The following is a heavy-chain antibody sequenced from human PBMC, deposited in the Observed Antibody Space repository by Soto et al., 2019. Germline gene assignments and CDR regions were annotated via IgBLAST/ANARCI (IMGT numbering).Heavy chain of an antibody. J-gene: IGHJ4*02. CDR3: AKDPTYYDSSGYDPDY. Sequence: GGSLRLSCAASGFTFSSYGMHWVRQAPGKGLEWVAVIPYDGSNKYYADSVKGRFTISRDNSKNTLYLQMNSLRAEDTAVYYCAKDPTYYDSSGYDPDYWGQGTLVTVSS. CDR2: IPYDGSNK. CDR1: GFTFSSYG. V-gene: IGHV3-30*18. D-gene: IGHD3-22*01.